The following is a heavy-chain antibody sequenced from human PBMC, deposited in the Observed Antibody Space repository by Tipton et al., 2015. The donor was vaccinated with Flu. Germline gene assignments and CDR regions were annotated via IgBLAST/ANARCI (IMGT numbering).Heavy chain of an antibody. CDR1: GGSISSYY. V-gene: IGHV4-59*08. CDR3: ARQSCTSTSCYLPVLY. Sequence: GLVKPSETLSLTCTVSGGSISSYYWSWFRQPPGKGLEWIGYINYSGSTNYNPSLKSRVTISTDTSKNQFSLKLSSVTAADTAVYYCARQSCTSTSCYLPVLYWGQGTLVTVSS. CDR2: INYSGST. D-gene: IGHD2-2*01. J-gene: IGHJ4*02.